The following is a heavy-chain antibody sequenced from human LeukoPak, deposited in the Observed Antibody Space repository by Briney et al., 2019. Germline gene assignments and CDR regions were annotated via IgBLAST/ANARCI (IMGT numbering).Heavy chain of an antibody. J-gene: IGHJ4*02. CDR3: AVAATARGGFDY. CDR1: GFTFSSYW. D-gene: IGHD6-6*01. CDR2: MNQDGSEK. V-gene: IGHV3-7*01. Sequence: AGGSLRLSCAASGFTFSSYWMSWVRQAPGKGLEWVANMNQDGSEKYYVGSVTGRFTISRDNAKNSLYLQMNSLRAEDTAVYYCAVAATARGGFDYWGQGILVTVSS.